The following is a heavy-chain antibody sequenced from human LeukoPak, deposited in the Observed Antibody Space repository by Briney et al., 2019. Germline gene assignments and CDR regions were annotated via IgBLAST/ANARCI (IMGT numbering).Heavy chain of an antibody. CDR1: GFTFSTYG. J-gene: IGHJ4*02. Sequence: PGGSLRLSCAASGFTFSTYGIHWVRQAPGKGLEWVAVISNEGSNKYYADSVKGRFTISRDNSKNTVYLQMNSLRGEDTAVYYCAKSGIAAAGQRGYFDYWGQGTLVTVSS. CDR2: ISNEGSNK. CDR3: AKSGIAAAGQRGYFDY. D-gene: IGHD6-13*01. V-gene: IGHV3-30*18.